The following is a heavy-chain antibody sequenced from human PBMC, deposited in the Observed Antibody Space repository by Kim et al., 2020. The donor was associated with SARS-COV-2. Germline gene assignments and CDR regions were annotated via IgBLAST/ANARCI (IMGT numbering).Heavy chain of an antibody. CDR2: IYYSGST. Sequence: SETLSLTCTVSGGSISSYYWSWIRQPPGKGLEWIGYIYYSGSTNYNPSLKSRVTISVDTSKNQFSLKLSSVTAADTAVYYCARLDFDWLLLDYWGQGTLVTVSS. CDR3: ARLDFDWLLLDY. CDR1: GGSISSYY. J-gene: IGHJ4*02. V-gene: IGHV4-59*08. D-gene: IGHD3-9*01.